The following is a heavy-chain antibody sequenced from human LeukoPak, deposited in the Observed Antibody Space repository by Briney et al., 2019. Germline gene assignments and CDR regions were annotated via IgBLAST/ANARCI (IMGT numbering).Heavy chain of an antibody. CDR3: ARGRDVDIVAAPFLN. CDR2: INHSGST. V-gene: IGHV4-34*01. D-gene: IGHD5-12*01. CDR1: GGSFSGYY. Sequence: SETLSLTCAVYGGSFSGYYWSWIRQPPGKGLEWVGEINHSGSTNYNPSLKSGVTISVDTSKNQYSLKLSSVTAADTAVYYCARGRDVDIVAAPFLNWGQGTLVTVSS. J-gene: IGHJ4*02.